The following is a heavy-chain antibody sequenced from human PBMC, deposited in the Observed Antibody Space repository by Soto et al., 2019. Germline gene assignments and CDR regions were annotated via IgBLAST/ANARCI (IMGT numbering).Heavy chain of an antibody. CDR1: GFSLSPSGVA. V-gene: IGHV2-5*01. CDR2: IYWNGIE. J-gene: IGHJ4*02. CDR3: AHGDPLDFHY. D-gene: IGHD3-10*01. Sequence: QITLKESGPTLVNPTQPLTLTCTFSGFSLSPSGVAVGWIRQPPGKALEWLALIYWNGIERYSPSLKSRLTITKDTSKNQVVLTMTNMDPVDTATYFCAHGDPLDFHYWGQGTLVTVSP.